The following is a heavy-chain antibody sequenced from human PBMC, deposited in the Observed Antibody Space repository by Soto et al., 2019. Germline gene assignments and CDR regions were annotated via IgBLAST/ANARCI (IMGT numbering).Heavy chain of an antibody. D-gene: IGHD2-8*01. J-gene: IGHJ5*02. CDR2: IYYSGST. Sequence: SDSTSLSSTVCGGSISSSSDYGGWIRQPPGKGLEWIGSIYYSGSTYYNPSLKSRVTISVDTSKNQFSLKLSSVTAADTAVYYCARPVNPIVYQETSTWFAPWGQGTLVTVSS. CDR3: ARPVNPIVYQETSTWFAP. V-gene: IGHV4-39*01. CDR1: GGSISSSSDY.